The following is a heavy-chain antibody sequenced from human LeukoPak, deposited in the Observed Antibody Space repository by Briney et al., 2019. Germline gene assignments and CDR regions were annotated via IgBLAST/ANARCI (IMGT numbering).Heavy chain of an antibody. D-gene: IGHD6-13*01. CDR3: ARVGSSWYGDYYYYMDV. CDR1: GFTFSSYE. V-gene: IGHV3-48*03. J-gene: IGHJ6*03. CDR2: ISSSGSTI. Sequence: GGSLRLSCAASGFTFSSYEMNWVRQAPGKGLEWVSYISSSGSTIYYADSVKGRFTISRDNAKNSLYLQMNSLRAEDTAVYYCARVGSSWYGDYYYYMDVWGKGTTVTISS.